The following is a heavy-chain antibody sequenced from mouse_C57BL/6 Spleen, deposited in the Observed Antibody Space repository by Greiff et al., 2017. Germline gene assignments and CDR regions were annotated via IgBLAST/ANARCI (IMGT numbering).Heavy chain of an antibody. Sequence: EVQLQESGPELVKPGASVKISCKASGYSFTGYYMNWVKQSPEKSLEWIGEINPSTGGTTYNQKFKAKATLTVDKSSSTAYMQLKSLTSEDSAVDYCARFSRNRDYAMDYWGQGTSVTVSS. CDR1: GYSFTGYY. CDR3: ARFSRNRDYAMDY. V-gene: IGHV1-42*01. D-gene: IGHD3-1*01. CDR2: INPSTGGT. J-gene: IGHJ4*01.